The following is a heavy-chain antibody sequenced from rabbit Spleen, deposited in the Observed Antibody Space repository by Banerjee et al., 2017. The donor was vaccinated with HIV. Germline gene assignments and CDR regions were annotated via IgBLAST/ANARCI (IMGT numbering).Heavy chain of an antibody. CDR1: GFSFSSSYD. CDR2: IYTGNGNT. J-gene: IGHJ6*01. Sequence: QEQLVESGGGLVQPEGSLTLTCTASGFSFSSSYDMCWVRQAPGKGLEWIGCIYTGNGNTYYASWAKGRFTISKTSSTTVTLQMTSLTAADTATYFCARDTATSFSTYGMDLWGPGTLVTVS. D-gene: IGHD1-1*01. CDR3: ARDTATSFSTYGMDL. V-gene: IGHV1S45*01.